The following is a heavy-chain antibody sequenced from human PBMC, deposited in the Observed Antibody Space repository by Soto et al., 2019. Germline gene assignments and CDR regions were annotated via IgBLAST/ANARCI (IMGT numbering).Heavy chain of an antibody. V-gene: IGHV3-23*01. J-gene: IGHJ4*02. D-gene: IGHD2-15*01. CDR1: GFTFSSYA. Sequence: GGSLRLSCAASGFTFSSYAMSWVRQAAGKGLEWVSAISGSGGSTYYADSVRGRFTISRDNSKNTLYLQMNSLRAEDTAVYYSPKSAPWGSGGSCYDYWGQGTLVTVSS. CDR2: ISGSGGST. CDR3: PKSAPWGSGGSCYDY.